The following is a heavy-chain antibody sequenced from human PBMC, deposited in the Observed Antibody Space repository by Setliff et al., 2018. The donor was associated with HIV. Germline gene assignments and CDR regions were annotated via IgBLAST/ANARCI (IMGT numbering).Heavy chain of an antibody. CDR2: VHYSGNT. J-gene: IGHJ4*02. Sequence: TSETLSLTCAVSGGSFSAYYWAWIRQPPGKGLEWIGNVHYSGNTYYTSSLQSRVIISADTSKNQFSLKLSSVTAADTAVYYCARHLESKLLSYWGQGTLVTVSS. D-gene: IGHD3-3*01. CDR1: GGSFSAYY. CDR3: ARHLESKLLSY. V-gene: IGHV4-34*01.